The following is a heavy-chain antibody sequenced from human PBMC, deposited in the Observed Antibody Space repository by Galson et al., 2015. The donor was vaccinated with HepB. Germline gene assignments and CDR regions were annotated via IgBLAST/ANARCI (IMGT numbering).Heavy chain of an antibody. V-gene: IGHV5-10-1*01. CDR2: IDPSDSQT. CDR3: ARIMSTAGMGTFDY. CDR1: GYTFSIYW. D-gene: IGHD6-13*01. Sequence: QSGAEVKKPGESLTISCQLSGYTFSIYWITWLRQMPGKGLEWMGRIDPSDSQTTYSPSFQGHVNVSVDKSISTAYLHWRSLSASDTATYYCARIMSTAGMGTFDYWGQGSLVTVSS. J-gene: IGHJ4*02.